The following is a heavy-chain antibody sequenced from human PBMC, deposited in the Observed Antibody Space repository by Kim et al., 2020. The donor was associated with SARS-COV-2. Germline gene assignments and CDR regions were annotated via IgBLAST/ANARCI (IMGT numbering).Heavy chain of an antibody. J-gene: IGHJ6*03. D-gene: IGHD3-3*01. V-gene: IGHV4-59*08. CDR1: GGSISSYY. CDR2: IYYSGST. CDR3: ASSTGGITIFGVVNYYYYMDV. Sequence: SETLSLTCTVSGGSISSYYWSWIRQPPGKGLEWIGYIYYSGSTNYNPSLKSRVTISVDTSKNQFSLKLSSVTAADTAVYYCASSTGGITIFGVVNYYYYMDVWGKGTTVTVSS.